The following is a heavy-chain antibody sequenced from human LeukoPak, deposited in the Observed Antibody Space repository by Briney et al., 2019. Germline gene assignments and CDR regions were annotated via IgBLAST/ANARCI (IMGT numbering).Heavy chain of an antibody. J-gene: IGHJ4*02. CDR1: GFTFSSYA. CDR3: AKFSAPSGGSSGWPWVIDN. Sequence: PGRSLRLSCAASGFTFSSYAMHWVRQAPGKGLEWVVVISYDGSNKYYADSVKGRFTISRDNSKNTLSLQMDSLRGEDTALYYCAKFSAPSGGSSGWPWVIDNWGQGTLVTVSS. V-gene: IGHV3-30-3*02. D-gene: IGHD3-16*01. CDR2: ISYDGSNK.